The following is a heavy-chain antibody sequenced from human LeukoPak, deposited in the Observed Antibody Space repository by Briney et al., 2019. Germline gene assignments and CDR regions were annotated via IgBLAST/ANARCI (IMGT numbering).Heavy chain of an antibody. CDR1: AFTFSTYW. J-gene: IGHJ4*02. CDR2: IKPDGSER. V-gene: IGHV3-7*01. CDR3: ARGESGDLTYDY. D-gene: IGHD3-9*01. Sequence: GGSLRLSCAASAFTFSTYWMAWVRQAPGKGLEWLASIKPDGSERFYVDSLRGRFTISRDNAKNSLYMQMNSLRAEDTAVYYCARGESGDLTYDYWGQGTLVTVSS.